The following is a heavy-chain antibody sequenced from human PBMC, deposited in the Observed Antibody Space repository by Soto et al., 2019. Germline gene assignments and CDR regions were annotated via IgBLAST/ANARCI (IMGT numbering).Heavy chain of an antibody. CDR1: GGSISSYY. CDR3: ARGYYYDSSGLSP. Sequence: QVQLQESGPGLVKPSETLSLTCTVSGGSISSYYWSWIRQPPGKGLEWIGYSYYSGSTNYNPSLKSRVTRSVDTSKNQFYRKLSSVRGAETAVYYCARGYYYDSSGLSPWGQGTLVTVSS. CDR2: SYYSGST. J-gene: IGHJ5*02. D-gene: IGHD3-22*01. V-gene: IGHV4-59*01.